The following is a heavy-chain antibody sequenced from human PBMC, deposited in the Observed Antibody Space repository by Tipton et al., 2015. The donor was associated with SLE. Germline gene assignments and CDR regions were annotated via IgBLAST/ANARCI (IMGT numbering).Heavy chain of an antibody. V-gene: IGHV3-30*18. J-gene: IGHJ4*02. CDR3: AKGAAGYSSSWYSDY. Sequence: SLRLSCAASGFSLSYYWMHWVRQAPGEGLVWVSHSNPDGSNKYYADSVKGRFTISRDNSKNTLYLQMNSLRAEDTAVYYCAKGAAGYSSSWYSDYWGQGTLVTVSS. CDR1: GFSLSYYW. D-gene: IGHD6-13*01. CDR2: SNPDGSNK.